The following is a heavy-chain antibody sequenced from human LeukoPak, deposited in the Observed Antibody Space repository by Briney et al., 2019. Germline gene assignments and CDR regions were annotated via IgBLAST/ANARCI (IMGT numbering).Heavy chain of an antibody. J-gene: IGHJ6*03. V-gene: IGHV3-30*03. CDR2: ISYDGSNK. D-gene: IGHD3-16*01. CDR1: GFIFSSYG. CDR3: ARGRGGDYYYYYMDV. Sequence: GRSLRLSCAASGFIFSSYGMHWVRQAPGKGLEWVAAISYDGSNKYYADSVKGRFTISRDNSKNTLYLQMNSLRAEDTAVYYCARGRGGDYYYYYMDVWGKGTTVTVSS.